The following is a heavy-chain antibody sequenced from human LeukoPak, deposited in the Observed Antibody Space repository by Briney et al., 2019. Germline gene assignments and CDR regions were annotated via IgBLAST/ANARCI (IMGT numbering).Heavy chain of an antibody. Sequence: SQTLSLTCTVSGGSISSGDYYWSWIRQPPGKGLEWIGYIYYSGSTYYNPSLKSRVTISVDTSKNQFSLKLSSVTAADTAVYYCARVGIDYGGNSGWFDPWGQGTLVTVSS. CDR3: ARVGIDYGGNSGWFDP. J-gene: IGHJ5*02. V-gene: IGHV4-30-4*01. CDR1: GGSISSGDYY. D-gene: IGHD4-23*01. CDR2: IYYSGST.